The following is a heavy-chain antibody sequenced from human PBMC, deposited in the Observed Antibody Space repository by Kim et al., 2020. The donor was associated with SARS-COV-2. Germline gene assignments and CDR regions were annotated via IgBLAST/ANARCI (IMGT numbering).Heavy chain of an antibody. CDR1: GFTFSDHY. Sequence: WGSLRLSCAASGFTFSDHYMDWVRQAPGKGLEWVGRTRNKANSYTTEYAASVKGRFSISRDESKNSLYLQMNSLKTEDTAVYYCARWSGRGSGSDYDYWGQGTLVTVSS. J-gene: IGHJ4*02. D-gene: IGHD3-10*01. CDR3: ARWSGRGSGSDYDY. V-gene: IGHV3-72*01. CDR2: TRNKANSYTT.